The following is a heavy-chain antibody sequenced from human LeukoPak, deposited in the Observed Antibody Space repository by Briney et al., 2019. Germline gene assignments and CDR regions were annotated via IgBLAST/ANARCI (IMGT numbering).Heavy chain of an antibody. D-gene: IGHD3-10*01. CDR1: GFTFSSYW. Sequence: GGSLRLSCAASGFTFSSYWMSWVRQAPGEGRGWVANIKHDGNEKYYVDSVKGRFTISRDNSKNTLYLQMNSLRAEDTAVYYCAKDIRFGELSSGYFDYWGQGTLVTVSS. V-gene: IGHV3-7*03. CDR3: AKDIRFGELSSGYFDY. J-gene: IGHJ4*02. CDR2: IKHDGNEK.